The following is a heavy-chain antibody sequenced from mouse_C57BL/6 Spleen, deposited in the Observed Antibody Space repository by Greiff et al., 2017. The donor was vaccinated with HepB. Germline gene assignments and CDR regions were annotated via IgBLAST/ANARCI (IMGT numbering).Heavy chain of an antibody. J-gene: IGHJ3*01. CDR2: INPNNGGT. CDR1: GYTFTDYY. Sequence: EVQLQQSGPELVKPGASVKISCKASGYTFTDYYMNWVKQSHGKSLEWIGDINPNNGGTSYNQKFKGKATLTVDKSSSTAYMELRSLTSEDSAVYYCARWRGYDGTWFAYWGQGTLVTVSA. CDR3: ARWRGYDGTWFAY. V-gene: IGHV1-26*01. D-gene: IGHD2-2*01.